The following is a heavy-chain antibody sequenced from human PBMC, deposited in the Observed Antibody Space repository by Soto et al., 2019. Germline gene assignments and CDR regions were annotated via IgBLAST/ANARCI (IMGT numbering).Heavy chain of an antibody. CDR3: ARDHHPITMVRGVIFPSKNWFDP. D-gene: IGHD3-10*01. CDR1: GDSVSSNSAA. CDR2: TYYRSKWYN. V-gene: IGHV6-1*01. J-gene: IGHJ5*02. Sequence: KQSQTLSLTCAISGDSVSSNSAAWNWIRQSPSRGLEWLGRTYYRSKWYNDYAVSVKSRITINPDTSKNQFSLQLNSVTPEDTAVYYCARDHHPITMVRGVIFPSKNWFDPWGQGTLVTVSS.